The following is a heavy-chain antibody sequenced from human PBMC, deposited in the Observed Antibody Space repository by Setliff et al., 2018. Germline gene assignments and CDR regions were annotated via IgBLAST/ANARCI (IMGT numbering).Heavy chain of an antibody. J-gene: IGHJ4*02. CDR3: ARGPPDFVVVPAAAKFDY. D-gene: IGHD2-2*01. CDR2: IIPIFGTT. CDR1: GGTFSNYD. V-gene: IGHV1-69*05. Sequence: SVKVSCKASGGTFSNYDISWVRQAPGQGLEWMGGIIPIFGTTNYAQRFQGRVTITTDESTSTAYMELRSLRSDDTAVYYCARGPPDFVVVPAAAKFDYWGPGTLVTVSS.